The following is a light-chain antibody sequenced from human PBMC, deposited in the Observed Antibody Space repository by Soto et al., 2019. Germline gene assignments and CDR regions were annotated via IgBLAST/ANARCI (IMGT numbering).Light chain of an antibody. Sequence: QTVLTQPGSVSGSPGQSITISCTGTSSDIGAYNSVSWYQHHPGKAPKLLIYYNNQRPSGVPDRFSVSKSGTSASLAISGLQSEDESDSYCAAWDDTLKRYVFGTGTKVTVL. V-gene: IGLV2-11*01. CDR3: AAWDDTLKRYV. CDR2: YNN. CDR1: SSDIGAYNS. J-gene: IGLJ1*01.